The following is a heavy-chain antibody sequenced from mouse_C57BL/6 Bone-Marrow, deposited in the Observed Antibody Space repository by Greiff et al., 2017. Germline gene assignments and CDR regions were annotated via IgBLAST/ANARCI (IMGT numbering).Heavy chain of an antibody. J-gene: IGHJ1*03. V-gene: IGHV14-3*01. CDR2: IDPANGNT. CDR3: ARFSYDYDGDWYFDV. Sequence: EVQLQESVAELVRPGASVKLSCTASGFNIKNTYMHWVKQRPEQGLEWIGRIDPANGNTKYAPKFQGKATITADTSSNTAYLQLSSLTSEDTAIYYCARFSYDYDGDWYFDVWGTGTTVTVSS. D-gene: IGHD2-4*01. CDR1: GFNIKNTY.